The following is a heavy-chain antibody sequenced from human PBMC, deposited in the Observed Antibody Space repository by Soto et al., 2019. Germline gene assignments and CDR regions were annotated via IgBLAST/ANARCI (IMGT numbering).Heavy chain of an antibody. CDR2: ISYDGSNK. Sequence: QVQLVESGGGVVQPGRSLRLSCAASGFTFSSYAMHWVRQAPGKGLEWVAVISYDGSNKYYADSVKGRFTISRDNSKNTLYLQMNSLSAEDTAVYYCARPMGISYYYYYGMDVWGQGTTVTVSS. CDR3: ARPMGISYYYYYGMDV. V-gene: IGHV3-30-3*01. J-gene: IGHJ6*02. CDR1: GFTFSSYA. D-gene: IGHD7-27*01.